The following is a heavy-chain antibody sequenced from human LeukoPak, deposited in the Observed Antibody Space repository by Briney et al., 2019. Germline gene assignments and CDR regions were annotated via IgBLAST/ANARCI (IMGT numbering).Heavy chain of an antibody. CDR1: GFTFSSYG. Sequence: GRSLRLSCAASGFTFSSYGMHWVRQAPGKGLEWVAAISYDGSNKYYADSVKGRFTISRDNSKNTLYLQMNSLRAEDTAVYYCAKDPQRKAKYLDILTGLEDGGQGTLVTVSS. CDR2: ISYDGSNK. J-gene: IGHJ4*02. CDR3: AKDPQRKAKYLDILTGLED. D-gene: IGHD3-9*01. V-gene: IGHV3-30*18.